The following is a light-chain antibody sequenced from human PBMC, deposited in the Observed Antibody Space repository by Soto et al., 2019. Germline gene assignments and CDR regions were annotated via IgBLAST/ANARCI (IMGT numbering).Light chain of an antibody. Sequence: IKLNQSPYSLSANVGDRVTNTCRASQGISNYLAWYQQKPGKVPKVLIYAASTLQSGVPSRFSGSGSGTDFTLTISCLQSEDFATYYCQQYYSYPRTFGQGTKVDIK. CDR3: QQYYSYPRT. CDR1: QGISNY. V-gene: IGKV1-16*01. CDR2: AAS. J-gene: IGKJ1*01.